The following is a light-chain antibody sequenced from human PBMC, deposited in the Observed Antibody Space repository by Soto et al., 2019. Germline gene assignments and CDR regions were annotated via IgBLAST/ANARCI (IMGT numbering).Light chain of an antibody. J-gene: IGLJ2*01. CDR2: EDN. Sequence: NFMLTQPHSVSESPGKTVTISCTRSSGSIASNYVQWYQQRPGSAPTTVIYEDNHRPSGVPDRFSGSIDSSSNSASLTISGRKTEDEADNYCQSYESGPVFGGGT. CDR1: SGSIASNY. CDR3: QSYESGPV. V-gene: IGLV6-57*04.